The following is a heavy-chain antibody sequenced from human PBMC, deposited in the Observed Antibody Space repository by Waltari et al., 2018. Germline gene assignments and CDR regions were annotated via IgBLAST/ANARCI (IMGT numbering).Heavy chain of an antibody. V-gene: IGHV4-4*02. CDR2: VHGSTGRT. D-gene: IGHD2-15*01. CDR1: GDSASNPSF. J-gene: IGHJ4*02. Sequence: QLQLQESGPGLVQPSGTLSLPFAVSGDSASNPSFWNWVRQPQGKGLEWIGKVHGSTGRTNDNPSFASRVTVALETYNNQFSLKLTYATAADTAVYYCARDHGRGLYLDTWGPGTLVTVSP. CDR3: ARDHGRGLYLDT.